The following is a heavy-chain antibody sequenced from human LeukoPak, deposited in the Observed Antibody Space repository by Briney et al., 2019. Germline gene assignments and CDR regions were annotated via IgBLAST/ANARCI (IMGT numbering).Heavy chain of an antibody. J-gene: IGHJ4*02. D-gene: IGHD6-13*01. CDR1: GFTVSSNY. CDR3: AKEGVAAVVDY. CDR2: IYSGGST. Sequence: PGGSLRLSCAASGFTVSSNYMSWVRQAPGKGLEWVSVIYSGGSTYYADSVKGRFTISRDNSKNTLYLQMNSLRAEDTAVYYCAKEGVAAVVDYWGQGTLVTVSS. V-gene: IGHV3-53*05.